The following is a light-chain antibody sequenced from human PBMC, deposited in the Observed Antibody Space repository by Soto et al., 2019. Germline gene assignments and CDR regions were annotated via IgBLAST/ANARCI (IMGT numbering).Light chain of an antibody. V-gene: IGKV1-12*01. CDR3: QQANSFPIT. CDR2: AAS. J-gene: IGKJ5*01. Sequence: DIQMTQSPSTLSGSVGDRVTITCRASQTISSWLAWYQQKPGKXPXLLIYAASSLQSGVPSRFSGSGSGTDFTLPISSLQPEDFATYYCQQANSFPITFGQGTRLE. CDR1: QTISSW.